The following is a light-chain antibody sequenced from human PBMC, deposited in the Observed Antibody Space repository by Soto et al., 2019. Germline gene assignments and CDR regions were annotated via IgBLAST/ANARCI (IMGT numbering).Light chain of an antibody. CDR1: QSVLAN. CDR3: QQYNSWPRT. J-gene: IGKJ1*01. CDR2: AAS. Sequence: EIVLTQSPATLSVSPGERATLSCRASQSVLANLAWYQQRPCQAPRLLVYAASTRATGIPARFRGSGSGSDFTLTITSLQSEDFAVYYCQQYNSWPRTFGQGTKVDIK. V-gene: IGKV3-15*01.